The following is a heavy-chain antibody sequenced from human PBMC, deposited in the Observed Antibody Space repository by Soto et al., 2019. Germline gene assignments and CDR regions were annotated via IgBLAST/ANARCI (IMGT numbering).Heavy chain of an antibody. CDR2: ISYDGSNK. V-gene: IGHV3-30-3*01. D-gene: IGHD5-18*01. J-gene: IGHJ4*02. CDR3: ASHGGGYNFGTHDF. CDR1: GFTFSRNA. Sequence: VQLLESGGGVVQPGRSLRLSCAASGFTFSRNAMHWVRQAPGKGLEWVAVISYDGSNKYYADSVKGRFTISRDNSKNTLHLQMNSLRAEDTALYYCASHGGGYNFGTHDFWGQGTLVTVSS.